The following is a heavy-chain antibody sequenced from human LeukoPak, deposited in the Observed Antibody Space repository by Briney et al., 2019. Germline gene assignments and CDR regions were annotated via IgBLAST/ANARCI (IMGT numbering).Heavy chain of an antibody. CDR1: GFTFSSYS. Sequence: PGGSLRLSCAASGFTFSSYSMNWVRQAPGKGLEWVSSISSSSSYIYYADSVKGRFTISRDDAKNSLYLQMNSLRAEDTAVYYCARAVSSSWTNWFDPWGQGTLVTVSS. CDR3: ARAVSSSWTNWFDP. CDR2: ISSSSSYI. V-gene: IGHV3-21*01. D-gene: IGHD6-13*01. J-gene: IGHJ5*02.